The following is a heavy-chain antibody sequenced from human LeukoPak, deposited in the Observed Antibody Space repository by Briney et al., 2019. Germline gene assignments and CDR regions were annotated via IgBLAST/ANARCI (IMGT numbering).Heavy chain of an antibody. D-gene: IGHD3-10*01. CDR1: GASISSTTYY. CDR2: IYYSGST. V-gene: IGHV4-39*07. J-gene: IGHJ5*02. CDR3: ARLRRGELLYNWFDP. Sequence: SETLSLTCTVSGASISSTTYYWGWIRQPPRKGLEWIASIYYSGSTYYNPSLKSRVTISVDTSKNQFSLKLSSVTAADTAVYYCARLRRGELLYNWFDPWGQGTLVTVSS.